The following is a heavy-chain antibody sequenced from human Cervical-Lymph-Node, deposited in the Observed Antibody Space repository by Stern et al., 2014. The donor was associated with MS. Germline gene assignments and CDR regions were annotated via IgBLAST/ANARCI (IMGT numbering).Heavy chain of an antibody. Sequence: QVQLGQSGTEVKRPGASVKISCKASGYTFRDYYMHWVRQAPGQGLEWMGRINPNSGGTNYAQKFQGRVTLTRDTSTNSAYMELSRLTSDDTAVYFCASWISDSGATLDYWGQGTQITVSS. CDR1: GYTFRDYY. J-gene: IGHJ4*02. V-gene: IGHV1-2*06. D-gene: IGHD6-19*01. CDR3: ASWISDSGATLDY. CDR2: INPNSGGT.